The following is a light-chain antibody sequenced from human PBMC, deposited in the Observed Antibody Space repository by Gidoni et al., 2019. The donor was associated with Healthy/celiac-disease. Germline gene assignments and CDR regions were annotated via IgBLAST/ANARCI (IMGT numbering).Light chain of an antibody. J-gene: IGLJ1*01. V-gene: IGLV3-1*01. Sequence: SYQLTQPPSVSVCPGQTSSITCSGDKLGDKYACWYQQKPGQYPVLVIYQDSKRPSGIPERFSGSSSGNTATLTISGTQAMDAADYYCQAWDSSTGVFGTGTKVTVL. CDR1: KLGDKY. CDR3: QAWDSSTGV. CDR2: QDS.